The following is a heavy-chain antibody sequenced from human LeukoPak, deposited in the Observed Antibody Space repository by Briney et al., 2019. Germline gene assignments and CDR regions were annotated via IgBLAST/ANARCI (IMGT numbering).Heavy chain of an antibody. CDR2: INPNSGGT. D-gene: IGHD2-2*01. CDR1: GYTFTGYY. CDR3: AREGVVVPAAARPFDY. Sequence: ASVKVSCKASGYTFTGYYMHWVRQAPGQGLEWMGWINPNSGGTNYAQKFQGRVTMNRDTSISTAYMELSRLRSDDTAVYYCAREGVVVPAAARPFDYWGQGTLVTVSS. J-gene: IGHJ4*02. V-gene: IGHV1-2*02.